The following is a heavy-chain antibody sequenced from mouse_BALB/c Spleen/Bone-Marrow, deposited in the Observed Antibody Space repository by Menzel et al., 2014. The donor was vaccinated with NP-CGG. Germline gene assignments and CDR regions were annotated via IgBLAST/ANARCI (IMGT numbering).Heavy chain of an antibody. CDR1: GFTFSSFG. CDR2: ISRGSSTI. D-gene: IGHD2-2*01. V-gene: IGHV5-17*02. Sequence: EVKLEESGGGLVQPGGSRKLSCAASGFTFSSFGMHWVRQAPGKGLEWVAYISRGSSTIYYADTVKGRFTISRDNPKNTLFLQRTSLRYEETARYDCARGGNDAWFAYWGQGTLVAVSA. CDR3: ARGGNDAWFAY. J-gene: IGHJ3*01.